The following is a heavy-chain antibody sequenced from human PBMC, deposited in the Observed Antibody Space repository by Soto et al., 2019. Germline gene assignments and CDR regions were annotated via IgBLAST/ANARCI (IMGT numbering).Heavy chain of an antibody. Sequence: GGSLRLSCAACGYTFSDYYMSWIRQAPGKGLEWVSTISGSGGSTYYADSVKGRFTISRDNSKNTLYLQMNSLRAEDTAVYYCAKDQGSSWYEIDYWGQGTLVTVSS. D-gene: IGHD6-13*01. V-gene: IGHV3-23*01. CDR3: AKDQGSSWYEIDY. CDR2: ISGSGGST. J-gene: IGHJ4*02. CDR1: GYTFSDYY.